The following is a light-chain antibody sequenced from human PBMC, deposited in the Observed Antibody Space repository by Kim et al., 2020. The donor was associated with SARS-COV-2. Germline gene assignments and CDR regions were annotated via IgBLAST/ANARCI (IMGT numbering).Light chain of an antibody. Sequence: SYELTQPPSVSVSPGQTASITCSGHRLGEKYASWYQQKPGQSPFLVIYQDEKRPSGIPERFSGSNSGNTATLTISGTQAMDEADYYCQAWNNSVIFGGGTQLTVL. CDR2: QDE. V-gene: IGLV3-1*01. J-gene: IGLJ2*01. CDR3: QAWNNSVI. CDR1: RLGEKY.